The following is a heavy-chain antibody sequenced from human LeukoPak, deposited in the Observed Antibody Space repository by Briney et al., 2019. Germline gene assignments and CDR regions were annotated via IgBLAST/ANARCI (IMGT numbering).Heavy chain of an antibody. CDR2: INPSGGST. CDR3: ARNLRSHVYNRDWYFDL. CDR1: GYIHISYN. Sequence: GASVTVSCKSSGYIHISYNMHWVRQAPRHGLAWMGMINPSGGSTTYAQKFRGRVTMTRHTHASTVYMELSSLRTGHTAVYFCARNLRSHVYNRDWYFDLWGRGALVTVSS. J-gene: IGHJ2*01. D-gene: IGHD5-24*01. V-gene: IGHV1-46*01.